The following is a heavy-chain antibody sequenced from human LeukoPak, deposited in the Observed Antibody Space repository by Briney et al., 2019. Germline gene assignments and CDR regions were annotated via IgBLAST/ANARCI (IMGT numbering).Heavy chain of an antibody. CDR1: GYTFTSYD. J-gene: IGHJ4*02. D-gene: IGHD3-16*01. CDR2: MNPNSGNT. CDR3: ARSVWGVFSDY. V-gene: IGHV1-8*01. Sequence: ASVKVSCKASGYTFTSYDINWVRQATGQGLEWMGWMNPNSGNTGYAQKFQGRVTMTRNTSISTAYMEPCSLRSEDTAVYDCARSVWGVFSDYWGQGTLVTVSS.